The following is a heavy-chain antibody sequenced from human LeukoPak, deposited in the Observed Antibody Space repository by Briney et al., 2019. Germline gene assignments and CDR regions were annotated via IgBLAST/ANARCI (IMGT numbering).Heavy chain of an antibody. CDR1: GGSISSYY. Sequence: SETLSLTCTVSGGSISSYYWSWIRQPPGKGLEWIGYIFYSGTTNYNPSLKSRVTISVDTSKNQFSLRLRSVTAADTAVYYCARQVLTGYSNWFDPWGQGTLVTVSS. D-gene: IGHD3-9*01. CDR3: ARQVLTGYSNWFDP. V-gene: IGHV4-59*08. J-gene: IGHJ5*02. CDR2: IFYSGTT.